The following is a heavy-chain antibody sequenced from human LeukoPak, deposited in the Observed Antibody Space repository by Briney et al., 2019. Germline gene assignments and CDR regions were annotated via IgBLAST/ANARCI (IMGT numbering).Heavy chain of an antibody. D-gene: IGHD5-12*01. CDR2: IGSSGSSI. J-gene: IGHJ4*02. V-gene: IGHV3-48*01. Sequence: GGSLRLSCAASGFSFSTYSMNWVRQAPGKGLEWVSFIGSSGSSIHYADSVKGRFTVSRDNARNSLYLQMHSLRAEDTAVYYCANGYDLDYWGQGTLVTVSS. CDR1: GFSFSTYS. CDR3: ANGYDLDY.